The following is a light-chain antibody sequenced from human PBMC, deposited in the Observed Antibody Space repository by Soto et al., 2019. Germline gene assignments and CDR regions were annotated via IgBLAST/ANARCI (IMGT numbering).Light chain of an antibody. CDR2: GTS. CDR1: QSISGN. V-gene: IGKV3-15*01. J-gene: IGKJ1*01. CDR3: QQYNLWPWT. Sequence: EIVMTQSPATLSVSPGERATLSCWASQSISGNLAWFQQKPGQAPRLLIYGTSTRATGIPARFSGSGSGTEFTLTISSLQSEDFAVYYCQQYNLWPWTFGQGTKVEIK.